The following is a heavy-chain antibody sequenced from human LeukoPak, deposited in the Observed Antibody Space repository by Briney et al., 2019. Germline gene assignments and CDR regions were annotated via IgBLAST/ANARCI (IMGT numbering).Heavy chain of an antibody. CDR2: INHSGST. Sequence: PSETLSLTCAVYGGSSSGYYWSWIRQPPGKGLEWIGEINHSGSTNYNPSLKSRVTISVDTSKKQFSLKLSSVTAADTAVYYCGSTVREGEDQWGQGTLVTVSS. D-gene: IGHD3-10*01. J-gene: IGHJ4*02. V-gene: IGHV4-34*01. CDR3: GSTVREGEDQ. CDR1: GGSSSGYY.